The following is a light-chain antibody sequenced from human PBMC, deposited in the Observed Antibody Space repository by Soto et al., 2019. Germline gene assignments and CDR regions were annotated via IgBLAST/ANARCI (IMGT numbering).Light chain of an antibody. CDR2: NVN. V-gene: IGLV2-14*01. J-gene: IGLJ1*01. CDR3: NSYSYSTTLYV. CDR1: SRDVGGYNY. Sequence: QSALTQPASVSGSPGQSITISCTGTSRDVGGYNYVSWYQQRPGKAPKLMIYNVNNRPSGVSDRFSGSKSGNTASLTISGLQAEDEADYYSNSYSYSTTLYVFGTGTKLTVL.